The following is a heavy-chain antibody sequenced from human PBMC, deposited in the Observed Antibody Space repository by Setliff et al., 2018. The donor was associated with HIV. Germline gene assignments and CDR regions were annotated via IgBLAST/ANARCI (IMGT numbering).Heavy chain of an antibody. D-gene: IGHD3-3*01. CDR1: GGSISNSRYY. Sequence: SETLSLTCTVSGGSISNSRYYWGWIRQPPGKGLEWIWYMYYSGNTNYNPSLKSRVTISVDTSKSQFSLKLNSVTAADTAVYYCARDQSDWFYWGQGTLVTVSS. CDR3: ARDQSDWFY. V-gene: IGHV4-61*01. J-gene: IGHJ4*02. CDR2: MYYSGNT.